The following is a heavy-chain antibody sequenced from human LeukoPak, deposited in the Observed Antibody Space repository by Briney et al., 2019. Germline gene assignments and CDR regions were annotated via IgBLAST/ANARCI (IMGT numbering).Heavy chain of an antibody. V-gene: IGHV1-2*02. Sequence: ASVKVSCKASGYTFTSYGISWVRQAPGQGLEWMGWINPNSGGTDYAQKFQGRVTMTRDTSISTAYMELSRLRSDDTAVYYCAREGRIAVAGTPYYWGQGTLVTVSS. J-gene: IGHJ4*02. CDR3: AREGRIAVAGTPYY. CDR1: GYTFTSYG. CDR2: INPNSGGT. D-gene: IGHD6-19*01.